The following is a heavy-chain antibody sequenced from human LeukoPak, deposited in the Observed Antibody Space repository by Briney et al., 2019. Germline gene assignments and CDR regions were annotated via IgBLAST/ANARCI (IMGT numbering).Heavy chain of an antibody. CDR2: IYPADSDT. J-gene: IGHJ5*02. V-gene: IGHV5-51*01. CDR3: ARSTSIKNWFDP. CDR1: GYSFISYW. D-gene: IGHD6-6*01. Sequence: GESLKISCKGSGYSFISYWIGWVRQLPGKGLEWMGIIYPADSDTRYSPSFQGQVTISADKSISTAYLQWRSLKASDTAIYYCARSTSIKNWFDPWGQGTLVTVSS.